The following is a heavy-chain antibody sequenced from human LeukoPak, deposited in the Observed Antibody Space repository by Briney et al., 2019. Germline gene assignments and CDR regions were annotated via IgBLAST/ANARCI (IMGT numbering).Heavy chain of an antibody. CDR1: GGSISSGDYS. J-gene: IGHJ6*02. V-gene: IGHV4-30-4*01. CDR2: IYYSGST. Sequence: SETLSLTCTVSGGSISSGDYSWSWIRQPPGKGLEWIGYIYYSGSTYYNPSLKSRVTISVDTSKNQFSLKLSSVTAADTAVYYCARAYCSSTSCPYDYYGMDVWGQGTTVTVSS. CDR3: ARAYCSSTSCPYDYYGMDV. D-gene: IGHD2-2*01.